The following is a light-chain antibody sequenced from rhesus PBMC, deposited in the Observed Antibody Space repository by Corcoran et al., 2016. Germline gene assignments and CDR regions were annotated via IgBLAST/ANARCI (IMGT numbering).Light chain of an antibody. Sequence: DIQMTQSPSSLSASVGDRVTVTCRASRGINRELSWYQQKPGKVPTLLIYETSSLQTGGSSRFSGSGSGTDYTLTISSLQPEDVATYYCLQDYTTPYSFGQGTKVEIK. CDR2: ETS. CDR1: RGINRE. V-gene: IGKV1-94*01. CDR3: LQDYTTPYS. J-gene: IGKJ2*01.